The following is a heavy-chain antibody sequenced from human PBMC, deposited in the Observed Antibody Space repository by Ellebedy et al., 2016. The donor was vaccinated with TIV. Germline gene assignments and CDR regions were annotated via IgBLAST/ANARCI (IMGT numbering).Heavy chain of an antibody. CDR1: GFTFSDYY. CDR2: ISSSGSTI. D-gene: IGHD1-26*01. V-gene: IGHV3-11*01. Sequence: PGGSLRLSCGASGFTFSDYYMSWIRQAPGKGLEWVSYISSSGSTIYYADSVKGRFTISRDTAKNSLYLQMNSLRSDDTAVYYGARGREWEVRSPPMDVWGKGTTVTVSS. J-gene: IGHJ6*03. CDR3: ARGREWEVRSPPMDV.